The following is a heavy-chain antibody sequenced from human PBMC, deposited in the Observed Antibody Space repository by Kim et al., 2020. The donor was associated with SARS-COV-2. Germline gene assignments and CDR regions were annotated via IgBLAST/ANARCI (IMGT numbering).Heavy chain of an antibody. D-gene: IGHD1-26*01. V-gene: IGHV4-34*01. CDR2: TNHIGST. J-gene: IGHJ4*02. CDR3: ARGLGGSHSHYFDV. CDR1: GGSFSGHY. Sequence: SETLSLTCAVYGGSFSGHYWSWIRQPPGKGLEWIGETNHIGSTKYSPSLKSRVAISVDTSRNQFSLKLYSVTAADTAVYYCARGLGGSHSHYFDVWVQGTLVTVSS.